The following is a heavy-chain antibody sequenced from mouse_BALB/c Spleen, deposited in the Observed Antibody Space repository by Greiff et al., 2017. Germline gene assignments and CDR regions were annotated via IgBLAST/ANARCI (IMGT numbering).Heavy chain of an antibody. Sequence: LQQPGSELVRPGASVKLSCKASGYTFTSYWMHWVKQRPGQGLEWIGNIYPGSGSTNYDEKFKSKATLTVDTSSSTAYMQLSSLTSEDSAVYYCTRWGRWGQGTTLTVSS. D-gene: IGHD3-3*01. V-gene: IGHV1S22*01. CDR2: IYPGSGST. CDR3: TRWGR. CDR1: GYTFTSYW. J-gene: IGHJ2*01.